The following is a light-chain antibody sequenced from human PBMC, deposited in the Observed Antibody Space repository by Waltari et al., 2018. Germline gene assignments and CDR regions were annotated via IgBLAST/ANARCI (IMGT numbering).Light chain of an antibody. CDR2: ETS. CDR3: LLSYSGARV. Sequence: QAVVTQELSLPVSPGGTVTLTSYSSTGAVTSGHYPYWFQQKPGQAPRTLIYETSNKHSWTPARFSGSLLGGKAALTLSGAQPEDEADYYCLLSYSGARVFGGGTKLTVL. CDR1: TGAVTSGHY. V-gene: IGLV7-46*01. J-gene: IGLJ3*02.